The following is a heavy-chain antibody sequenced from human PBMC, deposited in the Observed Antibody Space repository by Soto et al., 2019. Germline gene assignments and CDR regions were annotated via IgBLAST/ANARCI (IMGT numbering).Heavy chain of an antibody. CDR2: VYHSGST. V-gene: IGHV4-4*02. D-gene: IGHD2-21*01. CDR1: EGTSRNLSG. Sequence: VAEGTSRNLSGRRWIKKTTGKGLEWIGEVYHSGSTNYNPSFKSRATISVDKSNNQFSLRLRSVTAADTAVYYCATLPPRIVVSLLPIPTWGQGILVTVSS. J-gene: IGHJ5*02. CDR3: ATLPPRIVVSLLPIPT.